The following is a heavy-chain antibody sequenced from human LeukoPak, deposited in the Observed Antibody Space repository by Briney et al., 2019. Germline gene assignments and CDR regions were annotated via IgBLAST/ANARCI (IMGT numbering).Heavy chain of an antibody. CDR3: ARWIPSSNSFDY. D-gene: IGHD2-2*01. Sequence: SETLSLTCAVYGGSFSGYYWSWIRQPPGKGLEWIGEINHSGSTNYNPSLKSRVTISVDTSKNQFSLRLNSVTAADTAVYYCARWIPSSNSFDYWGQGTLVTVSS. V-gene: IGHV4-34*01. J-gene: IGHJ4*02. CDR2: INHSGST. CDR1: GGSFSGYY.